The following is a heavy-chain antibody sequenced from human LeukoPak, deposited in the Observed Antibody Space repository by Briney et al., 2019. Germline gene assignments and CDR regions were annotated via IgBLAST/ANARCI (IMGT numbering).Heavy chain of an antibody. CDR3: ARDSYSGSYYYYMDV. Sequence: PSETLSLTCTVSGGSISSGSYYWSWIRQPAGKGLEWIGRIYTSGSTNYNPSLKSRITISVDTSKNQFSLKLSSVTAADTAVYYCARDSYSGSYYYYMDVWGKGTTVTISS. D-gene: IGHD1-26*01. CDR1: GGSISSGSYY. V-gene: IGHV4-61*02. CDR2: IYTSGST. J-gene: IGHJ6*03.